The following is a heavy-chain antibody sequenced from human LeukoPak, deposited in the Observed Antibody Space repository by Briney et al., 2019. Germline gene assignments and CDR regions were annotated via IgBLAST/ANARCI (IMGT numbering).Heavy chain of an antibody. J-gene: IGHJ4*02. CDR1: GYTLTELS. CDR2: FDPEDGET. Sequence: GASVKVSCKVSGYTLTELSMHWVRQAPGKGLAWMGGFDPEDGETIYAQTFQGRVNMTEDTSTDTAYMELSSLRSEDTAVYYCATYRQYVWGNYHYDYWGQGTLVTVSS. V-gene: IGHV1-24*01. D-gene: IGHD3-16*02. CDR3: ATYRQYVWGNYHYDY.